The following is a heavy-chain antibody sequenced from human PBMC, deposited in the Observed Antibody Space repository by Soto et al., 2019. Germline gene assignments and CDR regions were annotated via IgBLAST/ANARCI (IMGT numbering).Heavy chain of an antibody. CDR3: ARETYGSGSYSEKVNWFGP. CDR2: IYYSGST. D-gene: IGHD3-10*01. J-gene: IGHJ5*02. CDR1: YGSSSSGDYC. Sequence: PSETLSVPRTVSYGSSSSGDYCLRCISPPPGKGLEWIGYIYYSGSTYYNPSLKSRVTISVDTSKNQFSLKLNSMTAADTAVYYCARETYGSGSYSEKVNWFGPWGQGTLVTVSS. V-gene: IGHV4-30-4*08.